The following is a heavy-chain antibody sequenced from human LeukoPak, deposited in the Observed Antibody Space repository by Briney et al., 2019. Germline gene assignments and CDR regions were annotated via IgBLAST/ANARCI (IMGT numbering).Heavy chain of an antibody. J-gene: IGHJ4*02. Sequence: AGGSLRLSCAASGFTFSSYAMHWVRQAPGKGLEWVAVISYDGSNKYYADSVKGRFTISRDNSKNTLYLQMNSLRPEDTAVYYCARTDYYDSSGYFSDFDYWGQGTLVTVSS. D-gene: IGHD3-22*01. V-gene: IGHV3-30-3*01. CDR1: GFTFSSYA. CDR2: ISYDGSNK. CDR3: ARTDYYDSSGYFSDFDY.